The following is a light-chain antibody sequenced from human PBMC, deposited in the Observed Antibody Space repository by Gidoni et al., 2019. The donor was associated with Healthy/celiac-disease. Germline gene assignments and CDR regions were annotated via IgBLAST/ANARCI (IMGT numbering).Light chain of an antibody. V-gene: IGKV3-20*01. J-gene: IGKJ2*01. CDR3: QQYGSSPYT. CDR2: GAS. CDR1: QSVSSSY. Sequence: ELVLTKYPGTLSLSPGESATLSCRASQSVSSSYLAWYQQKPGKAPRLLIYGASSRATGIPYRFSGSGSGTDFTLTISRLEPEDFAVYYCQQYGSSPYTFGQGTKLEIK.